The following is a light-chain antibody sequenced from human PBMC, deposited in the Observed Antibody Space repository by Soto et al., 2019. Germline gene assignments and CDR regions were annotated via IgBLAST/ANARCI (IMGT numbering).Light chain of an antibody. V-gene: IGKV1-39*01. CDR3: QQSYSTPPWT. CDR1: QSIRSY. J-gene: IGKJ1*01. Sequence: DIQLTQSPSPLSASVGDKVTITCRASQSIRSYLNWVQQKPGKAPKLLIYDASSLQTGVPSRFSGSGSGTDFSLTISSLQPEDFATYYCQQSYSTPPWTFGQGTRWISN. CDR2: DAS.